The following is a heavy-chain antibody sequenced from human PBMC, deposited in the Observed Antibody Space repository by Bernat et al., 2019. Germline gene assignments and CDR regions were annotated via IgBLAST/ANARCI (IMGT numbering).Heavy chain of an antibody. Sequence: QVQLVESGGGVVKPGRSLRLSCAASGFTFSSYGMHWVRQAPGKGLEWVAVISYDGSNKYYADSVKGRFTISRDNSKNTLYLQMNSLRAEDTAVYYCAKDHLDYGGNSGLDYWGQGNLVTVSS. CDR1: GFTFSSYG. D-gene: IGHD4-17*01. CDR3: AKDHLDYGGNSGLDY. CDR2: ISYDGSNK. J-gene: IGHJ4*02. V-gene: IGHV3-30*18.